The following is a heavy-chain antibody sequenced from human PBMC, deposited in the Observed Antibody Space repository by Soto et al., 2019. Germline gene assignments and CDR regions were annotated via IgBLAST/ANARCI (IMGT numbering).Heavy chain of an antibody. CDR3: AREGAHGPFDY. J-gene: IGHJ4*02. Sequence: QVQLVESGGSVVQPGRSLRLSCAGSGFTFSSYAMHWVRQAPGKGLEWVAVISYDGSNKYYADSVKGRFTISRDNSKNTLYLQMNSLRAEDTAVYYCAREGAHGPFDYWGQGTLVTVSS. V-gene: IGHV3-30-3*01. CDR1: GFTFSSYA. CDR2: ISYDGSNK.